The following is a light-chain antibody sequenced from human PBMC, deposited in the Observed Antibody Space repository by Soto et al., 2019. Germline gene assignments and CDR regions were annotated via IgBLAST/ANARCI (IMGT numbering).Light chain of an antibody. CDR2: GAS. V-gene: IGKV3-11*01. CDR3: QQRSDWRYT. Sequence: EIVLTQSPATLSLSPGESATLSCRASQSVNNYLAWYQQTPGQAPRLLIYGASNRAADIPARFSGSGSGTDFALIISSLEPEDFAVYYCQQRSDWRYTFGQGTKLEIK. CDR1: QSVNNY. J-gene: IGKJ2*01.